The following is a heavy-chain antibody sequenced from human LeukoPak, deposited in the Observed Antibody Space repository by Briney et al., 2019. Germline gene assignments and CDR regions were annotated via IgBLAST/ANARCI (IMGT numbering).Heavy chain of an antibody. CDR3: ANSGNVYYYYYMDV. CDR2: INHSGST. CDR1: GGSFSGYY. Sequence: SETLSLTCAVYGGSFSGYYWSWIRQPPGKGLEWIGEINHSGSTNYNPSLKSRFTISVDTSKNQFSLKLTSVTAADTAVYYCANSGNVYYYYYMDVWGKGTTVTVSS. V-gene: IGHV4-34*01. D-gene: IGHD4-23*01. J-gene: IGHJ6*03.